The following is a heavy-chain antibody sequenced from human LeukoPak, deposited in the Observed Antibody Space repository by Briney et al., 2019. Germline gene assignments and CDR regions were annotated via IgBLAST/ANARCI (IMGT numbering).Heavy chain of an antibody. Sequence: GASVKVSCKASGGTFSSYAISWVRQAPGQGLEWMGGIIPTFGTANYAQKFQGRVTITADESTSTAYMELSSLRSEDTAVYYCARDQVGVVADDAFDIWGQGTMVTVSS. D-gene: IGHD2-15*01. V-gene: IGHV1-69*13. CDR2: IIPTFGTA. CDR3: ARDQVGVVADDAFDI. J-gene: IGHJ3*02. CDR1: GGTFSSYA.